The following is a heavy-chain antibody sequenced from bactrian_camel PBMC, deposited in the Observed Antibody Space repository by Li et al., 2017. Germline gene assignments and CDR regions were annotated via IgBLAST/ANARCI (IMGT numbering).Heavy chain of an antibody. Sequence: QLVESGGGSVQAGGSLRVSCAASGYIDSSMCMSWVRQAPGKGLEWVSTITSMGGSADYADSVKGRFTIARDNAKNTLYLQLNSLKTEDTAMYYCANWGDIYWGQGTQVTVS. V-gene: IGHV3S29*01. D-gene: IGHD3*01. CDR2: ITSMGGSA. CDR1: GYIDSSMC. J-gene: IGHJ4*01. CDR3: ANWGDIY.